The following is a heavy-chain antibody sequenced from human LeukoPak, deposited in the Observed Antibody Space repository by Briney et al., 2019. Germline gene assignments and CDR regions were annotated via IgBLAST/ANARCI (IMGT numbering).Heavy chain of an antibody. Sequence: AGGSLRLSCAASGFTFDDYAMHWVRQAPGKGLEWVSLISGDGGTTYSADSVKGRFTISRDNSKNSLYLQMNSLRTEDTALYYCARSLPDYFDYWGQGTLVTVPS. CDR1: GFTFDDYA. J-gene: IGHJ4*02. V-gene: IGHV3-43*02. CDR2: ISGDGGTT. CDR3: ARSLPDYFDY.